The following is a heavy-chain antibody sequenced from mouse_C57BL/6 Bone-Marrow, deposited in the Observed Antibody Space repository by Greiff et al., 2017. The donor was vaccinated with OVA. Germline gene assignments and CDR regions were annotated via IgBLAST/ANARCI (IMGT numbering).Heavy chain of an antibody. CDR3: ARASYCYGSSFSWFAD. CDR2: IYPRSGNT. Sequence: VQRVESGAELARPGASVKLSCKASGYTFTSYGISWVKQRTGQGLEWIGEIYPRSGNTYYNEKFKGKATLTADKSSSTAYMELRSLTSEDSAVYCCARASYCYGSSFSWFADWGQGALVTVSA. V-gene: IGHV1-81*01. CDR1: GYTFTSYG. D-gene: IGHD1-1*01. J-gene: IGHJ3*01.